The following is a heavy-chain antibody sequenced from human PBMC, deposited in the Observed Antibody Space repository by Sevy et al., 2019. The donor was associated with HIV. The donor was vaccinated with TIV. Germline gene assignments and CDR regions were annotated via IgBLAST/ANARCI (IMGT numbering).Heavy chain of an antibody. D-gene: IGHD2-15*01. CDR1: GFPFSSYA. V-gene: IGHV3-23*01. CDR3: AKDVVAVVGDAFDV. CDR2: TGGRGGAT. J-gene: IGHJ3*01. Sequence: GGSLRLSCAASGFPFSSYAMIWVRQGPGKGLEWVSATGGRGGATYYADSVKGRFTISRDNSKNTLYLQMDSLRAEDTAVYYCAKDVVAVVGDAFDVWGQGTMVTVSS.